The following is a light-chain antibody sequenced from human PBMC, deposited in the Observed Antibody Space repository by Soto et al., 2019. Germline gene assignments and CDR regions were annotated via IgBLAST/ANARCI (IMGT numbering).Light chain of an antibody. V-gene: IGLV2-11*01. J-gene: IGLJ2*01. CDR1: SSDVGGYNY. Sequence: QSALTQPRSVSGSPGQSVTLSCTGTSSDVGGYNYVSWYQQHPGKAPKLMIDDVNKRPSGVPDRFSGSRSGNTASLTISGLQAEDEADYYCATWDRGLTAVVFGGGTKLTVL. CDR3: ATWDRGLTAVV. CDR2: DVN.